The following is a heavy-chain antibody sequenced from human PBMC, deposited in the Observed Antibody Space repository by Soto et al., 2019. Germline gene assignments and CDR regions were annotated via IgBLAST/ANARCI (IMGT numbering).Heavy chain of an antibody. CDR3: ARDCSGGSCYPGMDV. D-gene: IGHD2-15*01. V-gene: IGHV3-21*01. J-gene: IGHJ6*02. CDR1: GFNCNSYT. Sequence: GGALRLSCADFGFNCNSYTIKWVRQAPGKRVEWLSSISSSGYIFSTDSVRGRFTISRDNAKNSVYLQINSLRAEDTAVYFCARDCSGGSCYPGMDVWGQGTTVTVSS. CDR2: ISSSGYI.